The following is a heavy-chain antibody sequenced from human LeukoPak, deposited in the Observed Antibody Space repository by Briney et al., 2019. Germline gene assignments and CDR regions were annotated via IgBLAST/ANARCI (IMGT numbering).Heavy chain of an antibody. CDR3: ARPSMVQGTNIAAFDS. V-gene: IGHV3-48*02. CDR1: GFTFNIYG. J-gene: IGHJ4*02. Sequence: GGSLRLSCAASGFTFNIYGMSWVRQAPGKGLEWVSYISSSSAVYYADSVKGRFTISRDNAKNSLYLQMNSLRDEDTAAYYCARPSMVQGTNIAAFDSWGQGTLVTVSS. CDR2: ISSSSAV. D-gene: IGHD3-10*01.